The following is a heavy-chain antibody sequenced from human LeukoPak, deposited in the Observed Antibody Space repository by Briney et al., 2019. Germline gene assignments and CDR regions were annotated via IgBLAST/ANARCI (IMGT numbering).Heavy chain of an antibody. J-gene: IGHJ4*02. Sequence: GGSLRLSCAASGFTFSSYWMSWVRQAPGKGLEYVSAISSNGRNTYYANSVKGRFTISRDNSKNTLYLQMGSLRAEDMAVYYCAREDYGSGSYPLDYWGQGTLVTVSS. D-gene: IGHD3-10*01. CDR2: ISSNGRNT. CDR3: AREDYGSGSYPLDY. V-gene: IGHV3-64*01. CDR1: GFTFSSYW.